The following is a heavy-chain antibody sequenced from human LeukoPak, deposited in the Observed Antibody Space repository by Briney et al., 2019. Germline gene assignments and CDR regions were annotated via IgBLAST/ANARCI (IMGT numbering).Heavy chain of an antibody. V-gene: IGHV1-18*01. CDR1: GYAFSSYG. D-gene: IGHD5/OR15-5a*01. Sequence: GASVKVSCKASGYAFSSYGISWVRQAPGQGLEWMGWISGYNGNTNYAQKLQGRVTMTTDTSTTTAYMELRSLRYDDTAVYYCARDWHSVSSAREIYFDYWGQGTLVTVSS. J-gene: IGHJ4*02. CDR2: ISGYNGNT. CDR3: ARDWHSVSSAREIYFDY.